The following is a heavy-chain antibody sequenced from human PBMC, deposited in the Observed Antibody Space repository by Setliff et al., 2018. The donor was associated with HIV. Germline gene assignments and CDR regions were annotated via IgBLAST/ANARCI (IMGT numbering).Heavy chain of an antibody. V-gene: IGHV3-23*01. D-gene: IGHD4-17*01. CDR2: ITGGGAT. CDR1: EFAFSTHI. Sequence: PGGSLRLSCAPSEFAFSTHIIHWVRQAPGKGLEWVSSITGGGATQYADFVKGRFTISRDVSKYTVFLQMNSLRVDDTAVYYCAKDNSEHWPTGRLDYWGQGTLVTVSS. J-gene: IGHJ4*02. CDR3: AKDNSEHWPTGRLDY.